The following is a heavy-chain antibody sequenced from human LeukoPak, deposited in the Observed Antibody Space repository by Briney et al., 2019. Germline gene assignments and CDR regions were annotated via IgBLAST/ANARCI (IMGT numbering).Heavy chain of an antibody. V-gene: IGHV3-23*01. Sequence: PGGSLRLSCAASGFTFSSYAMSWVRQAPGKGLEWVSTISGSGAYTYYADSVKGRFTISRDNAKNTLYLQMNSLRAEDTAVYYCARDGVATTPFDYWGQGTLVTVSS. CDR1: GFTFSSYA. CDR2: ISGSGAYT. J-gene: IGHJ4*02. D-gene: IGHD5-24*01. CDR3: ARDGVATTPFDY.